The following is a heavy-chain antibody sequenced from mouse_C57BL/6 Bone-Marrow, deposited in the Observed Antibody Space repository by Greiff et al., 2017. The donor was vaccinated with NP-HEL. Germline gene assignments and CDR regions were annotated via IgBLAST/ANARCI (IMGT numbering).Heavy chain of an antibody. CDR1: GYTFTSYW. V-gene: IGHV1-55*01. J-gene: IGHJ1*03. Sequence: QVQLQQPGAELVKPGASVKMSCKASGYTFTSYWITWVKQRPGQGLEWIGDIYPGSGSTNYNEKFKSKATLTVDTSSSTAYMQLSSLTSEASAVYYGARGYYGSSRYFDVWGKGTTVTVSS. D-gene: IGHD1-1*01. CDR2: IYPGSGST. CDR3: ARGYYGSSRYFDV.